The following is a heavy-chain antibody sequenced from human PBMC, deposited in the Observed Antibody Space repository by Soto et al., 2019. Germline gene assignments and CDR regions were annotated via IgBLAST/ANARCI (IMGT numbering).Heavy chain of an antibody. Sequence: GGSLRLSCAASGFTVSSNYMSWVRQAPGKGLEWVSVIYSGGTTYYADSVKGRFTISRDNSKNTLYLQMNSLRAEDTAIYYCARNSGTCTPPMVVHWGQGTLVTVSS. J-gene: IGHJ4*02. D-gene: IGHD1-26*01. V-gene: IGHV3-66*01. CDR2: IYSGGTT. CDR1: GFTVSSNY. CDR3: ARNSGTCTPPMVVH.